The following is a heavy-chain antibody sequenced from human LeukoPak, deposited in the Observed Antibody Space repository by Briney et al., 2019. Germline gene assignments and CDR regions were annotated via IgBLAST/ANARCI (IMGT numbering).Heavy chain of an antibody. CDR3: ASRKLGNDY. V-gene: IGHV4-59*02. CDR1: GGSVSDYY. J-gene: IGHJ4*02. Sequence: SETLSLTCTVPGGSVSDYYWSWIRQSPGKGLEWIGYIYYTETSYNPSLKSRVTISADTSKNQFSLKLSSVTAADTAVYYCASRKLGNDYWGQGTLVTVSS. CDR2: IYYTET. D-gene: IGHD7-27*01.